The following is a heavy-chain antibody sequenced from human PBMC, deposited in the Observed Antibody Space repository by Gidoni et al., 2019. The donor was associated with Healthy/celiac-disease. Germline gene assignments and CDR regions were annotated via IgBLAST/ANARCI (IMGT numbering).Heavy chain of an antibody. J-gene: IGHJ4*02. D-gene: IGHD6-19*01. CDR1: GCSISSSSYY. V-gene: IGHV4-39*07. CDR2: IYYSGST. CDR3: ARTLSSGLDY. Sequence: QLQLQESGPRLVKPSETLSLTCTVSGCSISSSSYYWGWIRQPPGKGLEWIGSIYYSGSTYYNPSLKSRVTISVETSKNQFSLKLSSVTAADTAGYYCARTLSSGLDYWGQGTLVTVSS.